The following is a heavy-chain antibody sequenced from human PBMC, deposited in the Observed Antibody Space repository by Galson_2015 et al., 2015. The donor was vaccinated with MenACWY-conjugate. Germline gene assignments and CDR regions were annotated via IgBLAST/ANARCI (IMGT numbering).Heavy chain of an antibody. CDR3: ARRLRSDCYCFQH. CDR2: IKKDGSEK. D-gene: IGHD2-21*02. J-gene: IGHJ1*01. CDR1: GFTFRNYW. Sequence: SLRLSCAASGFTFRNYWMTWVRQAPGKGLEWVASIKKDGSEKYYVDSVKGRFTISRDNAKNSLYLEMNSLRVEDTAVYYCARRLRSDCYCFQHWGQGTLVTVSS. V-gene: IGHV3-7*03.